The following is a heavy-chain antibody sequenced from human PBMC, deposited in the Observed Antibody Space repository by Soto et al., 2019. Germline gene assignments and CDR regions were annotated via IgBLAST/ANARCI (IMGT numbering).Heavy chain of an antibody. J-gene: IGHJ4*02. V-gene: IGHV1-46*01. CDR3: AKEVAE. Sequence: QVQLVQSGAEVKNPGASVKISCTASGYNFINNYIYWVRQAPGQGLEYMGLINLSGGNTKYAKKFQDRVTITRDTSTKTVDLVLTSLRCYDTAMDYCAKEVAEWGKRSLVT. CDR2: INLSGGNT. D-gene: IGHD5-12*01. CDR1: GYNFINNY.